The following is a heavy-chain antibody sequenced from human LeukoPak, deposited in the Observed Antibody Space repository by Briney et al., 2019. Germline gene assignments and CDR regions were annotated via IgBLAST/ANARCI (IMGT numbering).Heavy chain of an antibody. CDR2: IKQDGGEK. J-gene: IGHJ4*02. Sequence: GGSLRLSCAASGFTFSSYWMSWVRQAPGKGLEWVANIKQDGGEKYYVDSVKGRFTISRDNAKNSLYLQMNSLRAEDTAVYYCAKDRLFGIVVVPAAFDYWGQGTLVTVSS. V-gene: IGHV3-7*01. CDR1: GFTFSSYW. CDR3: AKDRLFGIVVVPAAFDY. D-gene: IGHD2-2*01.